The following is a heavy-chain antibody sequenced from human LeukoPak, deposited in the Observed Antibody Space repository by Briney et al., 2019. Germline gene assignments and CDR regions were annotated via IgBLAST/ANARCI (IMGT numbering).Heavy chain of an antibody. D-gene: IGHD3-10*01. Sequence: ASVKVSCKASGYTFTHYYIHWVRQAPGQGLEWMGLINPSGGSTNYAQKFQGRVTMTRETSMSTVYMELSSLRSEDTAVYYCARGPRITVIRGGQWYCYMDVWGKGTTVTISS. J-gene: IGHJ6*03. CDR2: INPSGGST. CDR1: GYTFTHYY. V-gene: IGHV1-46*01. CDR3: ARGPRITVIRGGQWYCYMDV.